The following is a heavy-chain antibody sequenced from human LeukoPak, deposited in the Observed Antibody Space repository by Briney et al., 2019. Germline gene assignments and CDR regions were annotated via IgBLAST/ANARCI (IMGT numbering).Heavy chain of an antibody. CDR2: IYYSGST. J-gene: IGHJ3*02. CDR3: ARHFFYDSSGFDAFDI. CDR1: GGSISSYY. D-gene: IGHD3-22*01. V-gene: IGHV4-59*08. Sequence: PTETLSLTCTVSGGSISSYYWSWIRQPPGKGLEWIGYIYYSGSTNYNPSLKSRVTISVDASKNQFSLKLSSVTAADTAVYYCARHFFYDSSGFDAFDIWGQGTMVTVSS.